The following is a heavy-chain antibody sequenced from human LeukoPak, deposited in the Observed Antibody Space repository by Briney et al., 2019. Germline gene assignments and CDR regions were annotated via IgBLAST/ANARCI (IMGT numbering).Heavy chain of an antibody. CDR3: ARDARIAAAGGGWFDP. V-gene: IGHV3-21*01. CDR2: ISSSSSYI. CDR1: GFTFSTYS. D-gene: IGHD6-13*01. Sequence: PGGSLRLSCAASGFTFSTYSMNWVRQAPGRGLEWVSSISSSSSYIYYADSVKGRFTISRDNAKNSLYLQMNSLRAEGTAVYYCARDARIAAAGGGWFDPWGQGTLVTVSS. J-gene: IGHJ5*02.